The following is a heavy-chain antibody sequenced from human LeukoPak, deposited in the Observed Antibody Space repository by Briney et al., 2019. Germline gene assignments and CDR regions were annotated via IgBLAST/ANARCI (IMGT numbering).Heavy chain of an antibody. CDR3: ASSIAAAGAFDY. V-gene: IGHV3-23*01. CDR1: GFTFSSYA. Sequence: PGGSLRLSCAASGFTFSSYAMSWVRQAPGKGLEWVSAISGSGGSTYYADSVKGRFTISRDNSKNTPYLQMNSLRAEDTAVYYCASSIAAAGAFDYWGQGTLVTVSS. D-gene: IGHD6-13*01. CDR2: ISGSGGST. J-gene: IGHJ4*02.